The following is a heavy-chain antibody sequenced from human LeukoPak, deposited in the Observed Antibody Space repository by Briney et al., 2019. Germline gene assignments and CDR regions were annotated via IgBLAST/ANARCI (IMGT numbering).Heavy chain of an antibody. J-gene: IGHJ4*02. Sequence: GGSLRLSCAASGFTFRNYAMNWVRQAPGKGLEWVAGIGGSDDIEYADSVKGRFTGSRDDSKNTLYLQMSSLRIEDTAVYYCTKDATPFNSIWDYFDSWGQGTLVTVSA. V-gene: IGHV3-23*01. CDR2: IGGSDDI. CDR3: TKDATPFNSIWDYFDS. CDR1: GFTFRNYA. D-gene: IGHD7-27*01.